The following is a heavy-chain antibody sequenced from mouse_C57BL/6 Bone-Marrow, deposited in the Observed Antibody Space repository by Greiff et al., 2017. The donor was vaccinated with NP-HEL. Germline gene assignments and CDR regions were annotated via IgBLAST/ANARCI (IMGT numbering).Heavy chain of an antibody. D-gene: IGHD1-1*01. CDR2: ISYDGSN. CDR1: GYSIISGYY. CDR3: AREGGYYGSPFAY. V-gene: IGHV3-6*01. J-gene: IGHJ3*01. Sequence: EVQLQQSGPGLVKPSQSLSLTCSVTGYSIISGYYWNWIRQFPGNKLEWVAYISYDGSNNYNPSLKNRIPITRAISKNQFFLKLTSVTTEDTATYYCAREGGYYGSPFAYWGQGTLVTVSA.